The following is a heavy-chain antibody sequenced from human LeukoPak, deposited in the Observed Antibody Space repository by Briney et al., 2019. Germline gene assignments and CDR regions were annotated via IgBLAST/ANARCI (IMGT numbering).Heavy chain of an antibody. CDR3: ARTLDYSDYVDY. V-gene: IGHV1-2*02. J-gene: IGHJ4*02. Sequence: GASVKVSCKAPGYTFTGDYMHWVRQAPGQGLEWMGWINPNSGGTNYAQKFQGRVTMTRDTSISTAYMELSRPRSDDTAVYYCARTLDYSDYVDYWGQGTLVTVSS. CDR2: INPNSGGT. D-gene: IGHD4-11*01. CDR1: GYTFTGDY.